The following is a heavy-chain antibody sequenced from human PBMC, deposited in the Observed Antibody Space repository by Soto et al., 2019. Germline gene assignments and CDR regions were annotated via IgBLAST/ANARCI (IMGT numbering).Heavy chain of an antibody. V-gene: IGHV3-74*01. CDR1: GFTFSSYW. Sequence: PGGSLRLSCAASGFTFSSYWMHWVRQAPGKGLVWVSRINSDGSSTSYADSVKGRFTISRDNAKNTLYLQMNSLRAEDTAGDYCAGELELNNWFDPGGQGTLVTVSS. CDR3: AGELELNNWFDP. J-gene: IGHJ5*02. CDR2: INSDGSST. D-gene: IGHD1-7*01.